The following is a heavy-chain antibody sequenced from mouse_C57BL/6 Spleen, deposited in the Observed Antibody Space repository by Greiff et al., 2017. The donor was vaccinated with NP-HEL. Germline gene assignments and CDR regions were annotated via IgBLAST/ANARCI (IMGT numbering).Heavy chain of an antibody. V-gene: IGHV1-26*01. CDR3: ARSTTVAPDY. CDR1: GYTFTDYY. Sequence: EVQLQQSGPELVKPGASVKISCKASGYTFTDYYMNWVKQSHGKSLEWIGDINPNNGGTSYNQKFKGKATLTVDKSSSTAYMELRSLTSEDSAVYYCARSTTVAPDYWGQGTTLTVSS. J-gene: IGHJ2*01. CDR2: INPNNGGT. D-gene: IGHD1-1*01.